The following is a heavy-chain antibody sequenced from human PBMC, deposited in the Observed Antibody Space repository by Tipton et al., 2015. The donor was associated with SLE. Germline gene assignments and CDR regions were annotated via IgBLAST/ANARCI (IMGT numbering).Heavy chain of an antibody. CDR2: LYDSGST. J-gene: IGHJ5*02. D-gene: IGHD3-16*01. V-gene: IGHV4-38-2*02. Sequence: LRLSCAASGFMFSSYGKHWVRQAPGKGLEWIGSLYDSGSTYYNPSLKSRVTISVDTSKNQFSLKLSSVTAADTAVYYCARDWGSWGQGTLVTVSS. CDR1: GFMFSSYG. CDR3: ARDWGS.